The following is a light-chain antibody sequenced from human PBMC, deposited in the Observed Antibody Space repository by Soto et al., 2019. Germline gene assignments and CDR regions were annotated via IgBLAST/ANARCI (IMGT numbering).Light chain of an antibody. CDR2: AAS. Sequence: DIQMTQSPSSLSASVGDRVTITCRASQGISNYLAWYQQKPGKVPKLLLYAASTLQSGVPSRFSGSGSVIDVTLIISSLQLVDVATYHCQEYNRVPYTFGEKTKLEIK. J-gene: IGKJ2*01. CDR1: QGISNY. V-gene: IGKV1-27*01. CDR3: QEYNRVPYT.